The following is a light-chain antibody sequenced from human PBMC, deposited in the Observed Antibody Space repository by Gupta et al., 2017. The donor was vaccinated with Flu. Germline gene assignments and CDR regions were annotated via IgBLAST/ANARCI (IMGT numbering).Light chain of an antibody. CDR2: DAS. CDR3: QQRSNWPYI. CDR1: QSVSSY. J-gene: IGKJ2*01. V-gene: IGKV3-11*01. Sequence: EIVLTQSPAPLSLSPGERATLSCRASQSVSSYLAWYHQKPGQAPRLLIYDASNRATGIPARFSGSGSGTEFTLTISSLEPEDFAVYYCQQRSNWPYIFGQGTKMEIK.